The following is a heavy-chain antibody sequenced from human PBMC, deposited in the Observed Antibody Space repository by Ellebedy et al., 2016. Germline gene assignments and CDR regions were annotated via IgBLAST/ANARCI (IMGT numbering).Heavy chain of an antibody. J-gene: IGHJ3*02. CDR3: ATILRDYYDSSGLAFDI. CDR2: IYPGDSDT. Sequence: GESLKISXKGSGYSFTSYWIGWVRQMPGKGLEWMGIIYPGDSDTRYSPSFQGQVTISADKSISTSYLQRSSLEATDAAMYSCATILRDYYDSSGLAFDIWGQGTMVTVSS. D-gene: IGHD3-22*01. CDR1: GYSFTSYW. V-gene: IGHV5-51*01.